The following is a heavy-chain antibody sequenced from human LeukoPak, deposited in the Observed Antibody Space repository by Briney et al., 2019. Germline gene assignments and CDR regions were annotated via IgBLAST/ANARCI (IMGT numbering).Heavy chain of an antibody. CDR1: GFTLSSYA. CDR3: AKDGGLFFSIDY. CDR2: ISGSGGST. V-gene: IGHV3-23*01. D-gene: IGHD3-16*01. Sequence: GGSLRLSCAASGFTLSSYAMSWVRQAPGKGLEWVSAISGSGGSTYYADSVKGRFTISRDNSKNTLYLQMNSLRAEDTAVYYCAKDGGLFFSIDYWGQGTLVTVSS. J-gene: IGHJ4*02.